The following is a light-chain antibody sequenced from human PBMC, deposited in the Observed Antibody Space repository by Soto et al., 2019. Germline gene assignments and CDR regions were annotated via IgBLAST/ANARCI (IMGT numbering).Light chain of an antibody. V-gene: IGKV1-9*01. CDR2: AVS. Sequence: IPLSKSPASASASVEDRVTITCRASQGISSYFAWYQQKPGKAPKLLIYAVSTLQSGVPSRFSGSGSGTDFTLTISSLQPEDFATYCCPLLRNYLLTSCGGTMVDIK. CDR1: QGISSY. CDR3: PLLRNYLLT. J-gene: IGKJ4*01.